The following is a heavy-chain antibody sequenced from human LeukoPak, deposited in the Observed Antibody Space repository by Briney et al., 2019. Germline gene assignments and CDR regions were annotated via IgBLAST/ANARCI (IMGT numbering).Heavy chain of an antibody. D-gene: IGHD2-15*01. CDR2: IYPGDSDI. V-gene: IGHV5-51*01. J-gene: IGHJ5*02. Sequence: GESLKISCKGSGYSFTSYWIGWVRQMPGKGLEWMGIIYPGDSDIRYSPSFQGQVTISADKSISTAYLQWSSLKASDTAMYYCARQEYCSGGSCYTWFDPWGQGTLVTVSS. CDR3: ARQEYCSGGSCYTWFDP. CDR1: GYSFTSYW.